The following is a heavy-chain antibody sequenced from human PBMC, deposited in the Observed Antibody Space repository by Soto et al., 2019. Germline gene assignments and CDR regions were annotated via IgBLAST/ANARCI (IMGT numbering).Heavy chain of an antibody. Sequence: PGESLKISCKGSGYSFTNYWIGWMRQMPGKGLEWMGIIHPGDSDTRYSPSFQGHIIISADKSISTVYLQWSSLTASDTAMYYCERHGNSGPEDTLDVWGQGTTVTVSS. CDR3: ERHGNSGPEDTLDV. CDR1: GYSFTNYW. V-gene: IGHV5-51*01. D-gene: IGHD6-19*01. J-gene: IGHJ6*02. CDR2: IHPGDSDT.